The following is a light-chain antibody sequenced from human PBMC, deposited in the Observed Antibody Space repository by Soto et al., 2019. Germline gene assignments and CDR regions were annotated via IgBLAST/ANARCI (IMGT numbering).Light chain of an antibody. V-gene: IGKV3-20*01. CDR2: GAS. J-gene: IGKJ1*01. CDR3: QQYGSSGT. CDR1: QSISSNY. Sequence: EIVLTQSPATLSLSPGDRATLSCRASQSISSNYLAWYQQKPGQAPRLLIYGASNRATGIPDRFSGSGSGTDFTLTISRLEPEDFAVYYCQQYGSSGTFGQGTKVDI.